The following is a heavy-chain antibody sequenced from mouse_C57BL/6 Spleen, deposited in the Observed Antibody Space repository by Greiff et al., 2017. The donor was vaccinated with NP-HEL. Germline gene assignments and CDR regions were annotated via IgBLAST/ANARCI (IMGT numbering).Heavy chain of an antibody. CDR1: GYTFTDYE. CDR3: TREDLRRSFAY. Sequence: VQLHQSGAELVRPGASVTLSCKASGYTFTDYEMHWVKQTPVHGLEWIGAIDPETGGTDYNQKFKGKAILTADKSSSTAYMQLRSLTSEDSAVYYCTREDLRRSFAYWGQGTLVTVSA. J-gene: IGHJ3*01. V-gene: IGHV1-15*01. CDR2: IDPETGGT.